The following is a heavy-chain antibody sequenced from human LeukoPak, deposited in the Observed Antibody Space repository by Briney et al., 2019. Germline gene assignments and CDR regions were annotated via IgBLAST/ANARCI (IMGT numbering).Heavy chain of an antibody. J-gene: IGHJ4*02. CDR3: ARDQDYYDSSGYYGGFDY. Sequence: ASVKVSCKASGGTFSSYAISWVRQAPGQGLEWMGGIIPIFGTANYAQKSQGRVTITTDESTSTAYMELSSLRSEDTAVYYCARDQDYYDSSGYYGGFDYWGQGTLVTVSS. D-gene: IGHD3-22*01. CDR1: GGTFSSYA. CDR2: IIPIFGTA. V-gene: IGHV1-69*05.